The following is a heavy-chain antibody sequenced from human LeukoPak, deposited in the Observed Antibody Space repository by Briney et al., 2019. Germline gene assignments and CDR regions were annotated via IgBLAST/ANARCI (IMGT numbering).Heavy chain of an antibody. CDR1: GFTFSDYY. D-gene: IGHD2-2*01. V-gene: IGHV3-11*01. CDR3: ARDKPAAIDAFDI. J-gene: IGHJ3*02. Sequence: GGSLRLSCAASGFTFSDYYMSWIRQAPGKGLEWVSYISSSGSTIYYADSVKGRFTISRDNAKNSLYLQMNSLGAEDTAVYYCARDKPAAIDAFDIWGQGTMVTVSS. CDR2: ISSSGSTI.